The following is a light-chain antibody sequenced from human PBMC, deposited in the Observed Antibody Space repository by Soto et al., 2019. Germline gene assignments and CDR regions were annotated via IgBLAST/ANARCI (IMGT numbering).Light chain of an antibody. CDR2: DAS. J-gene: IGKJ1*01. Sequence: DIQMTQSPSTLSAYVGDRVTITCRASQSSSSWLAWYQQNPGKAPKLLIYDASSLESRVPSRFSGSGSGTEFTLTISSLQPDDFATYYCQQYNSYSWTFGQGTKVEIK. CDR1: QSSSSW. CDR3: QQYNSYSWT. V-gene: IGKV1-5*01.